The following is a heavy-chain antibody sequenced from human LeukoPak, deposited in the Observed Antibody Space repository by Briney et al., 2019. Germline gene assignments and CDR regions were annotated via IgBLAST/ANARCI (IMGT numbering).Heavy chain of an antibody. CDR1: GGIFSRYA. CDR3: ARDRDGYNYGFDF. D-gene: IGHD5-24*01. V-gene: IGHV1-69*05. CDR2: IVPMYDTA. Sequence: SVKVSCKASGGIFSRYAISWVRQDPGQGLEWMAGIVPMYDTANYAQKFQGRVTITTDESTNTAYMELSSLRSEDTAVYYCARDRDGYNYGFDFWGQGTLVAVSS. J-gene: IGHJ4*02.